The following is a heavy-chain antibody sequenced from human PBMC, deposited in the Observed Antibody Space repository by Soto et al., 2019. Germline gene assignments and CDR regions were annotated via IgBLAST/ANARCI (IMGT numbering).Heavy chain of an antibody. Sequence: EVQLAESGGGLVKPGGSLRLSCVASGFTFSTYSMNWVRQAPGKGLEWVSCIRSSSSYIYYADSVKGRFTISRDNAKNSLYLQVNSLSAEDTALYYCARDVDTTIVMGIDYWGQGTMVTVSS. D-gene: IGHD5-18*01. CDR1: GFTFSTYS. J-gene: IGHJ4*02. CDR3: ARDVDTTIVMGIDY. V-gene: IGHV3-21*01. CDR2: IRSSSSYI.